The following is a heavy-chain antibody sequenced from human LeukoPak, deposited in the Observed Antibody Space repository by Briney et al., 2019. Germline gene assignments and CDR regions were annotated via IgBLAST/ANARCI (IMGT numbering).Heavy chain of an antibody. CDR3: ARAIGDFGRYGVDV. Sequence: GGSLRLSCAASGFTFSSYEMKWVRQAPGKGLQWVSYISSSGSTIYYADSVKGRFTISKDNAKNSLYLQMNSLRVEDTAVYYCARAIGDFGRYGVDVWGQGTTITVFS. V-gene: IGHV3-48*03. CDR2: ISSSGSTI. D-gene: IGHD4-17*01. J-gene: IGHJ6*02. CDR1: GFTFSSYE.